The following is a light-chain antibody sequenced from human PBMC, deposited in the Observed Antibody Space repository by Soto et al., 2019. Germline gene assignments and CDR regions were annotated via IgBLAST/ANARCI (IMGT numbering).Light chain of an antibody. Sequence: EILMTQSPATLSVSPGERATLSCMARQSVGSNLAWYQQKHGQAPRLLIYGASTRATGTPARFSGSGSETEFTLTISSLQSEDFAIYYCQQWIRWTFGQGTRLEIK. J-gene: IGKJ1*01. CDR1: QSVGSN. CDR2: GAS. CDR3: QQWIRWT. V-gene: IGKV3-15*01.